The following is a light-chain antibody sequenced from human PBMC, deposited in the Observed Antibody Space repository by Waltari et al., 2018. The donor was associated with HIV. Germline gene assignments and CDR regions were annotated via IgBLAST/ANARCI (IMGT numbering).Light chain of an antibody. V-gene: IGLV2-23*02. J-gene: IGLJ1*01. Sequence: QSALTQPASVSGFPGQSITISCTGSSSDVGSYNYVSWYQQHPGKAPKLLIYDVSKRPSGVSNRFSGSKSGNTASLTISGLQAEDDADYYCCSYAGSNTYLFGTGTEVTVL. CDR1: SSDVGSYNY. CDR3: CSYAGSNTYL. CDR2: DVS.